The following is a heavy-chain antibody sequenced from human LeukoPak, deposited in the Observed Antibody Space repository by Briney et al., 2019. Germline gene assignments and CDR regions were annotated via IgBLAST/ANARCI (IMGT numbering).Heavy chain of an antibody. Sequence: GGSLRLSCSASGFTFSSYEMNWVRQAPGKGLEWIAYLSSSGSAFSYADSVKGRFTIARDNAKNSVYLEMNSLRADDTAVYYCARSARLMKGVVEVTALDDWGQGTLVTVSS. CDR1: GFTFSSYE. CDR2: LSSSGSAF. V-gene: IGHV3-48*03. J-gene: IGHJ4*02. CDR3: ARSARLMKGVVEVTALDD. D-gene: IGHD3-3*01.